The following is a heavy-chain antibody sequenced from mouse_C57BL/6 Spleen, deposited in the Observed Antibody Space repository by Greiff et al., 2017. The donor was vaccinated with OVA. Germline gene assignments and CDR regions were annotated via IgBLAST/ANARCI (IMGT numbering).Heavy chain of an antibody. CDR2: IRNKANGYTT. J-gene: IGHJ2*01. V-gene: IGHV7-3*01. Sequence: EVQRVESGGGLVQPGGSLSLSCAASGFTFTDYYMSWVRQPPGKALEWLGFIRNKANGYTTEYSASVKGRFTISRDNSQSILYLQMNALRAEDSATYYCARSRQLRPGTFDYWGQGTTLTVSS. CDR3: ARSRQLRPGTFDY. CDR1: GFTFTDYY. D-gene: IGHD3-2*02.